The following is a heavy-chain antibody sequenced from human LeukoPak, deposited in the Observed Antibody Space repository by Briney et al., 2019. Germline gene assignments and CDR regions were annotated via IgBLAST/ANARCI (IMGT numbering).Heavy chain of an antibody. Sequence: LXLXXXXSGFXXXSYAMSWVCQAPGKGLEWVSAISGSGGSTYYADSVKGRFTISRDNSKNTLYLQMNSLRAEDTAVYYCAKDRDGSGSYYVSNFDYWGQGTLVTVSS. CDR1: GFXXXSYA. D-gene: IGHD3-10*01. J-gene: IGHJ4*02. CDR3: AKDRDGSGSYYVSNFDY. V-gene: IGHV3-23*01. CDR2: ISGSGGST.